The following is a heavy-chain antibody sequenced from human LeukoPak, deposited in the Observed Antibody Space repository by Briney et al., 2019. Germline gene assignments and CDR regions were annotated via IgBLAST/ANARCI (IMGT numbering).Heavy chain of an antibody. D-gene: IGHD6-13*01. J-gene: IGHJ4*02. Sequence: PSETLSLTCAVYGGSFSGYYWSWIRQPPGKGLEWIGEINHCGSTNYNPSLKSRVTISVDTSKNQFSLKLSSVTAADTAVYYCASSIKAAVLDYWGQGTLVTVSS. CDR2: INHCGST. CDR3: ASSIKAAVLDY. V-gene: IGHV4-34*01. CDR1: GGSFSGYY.